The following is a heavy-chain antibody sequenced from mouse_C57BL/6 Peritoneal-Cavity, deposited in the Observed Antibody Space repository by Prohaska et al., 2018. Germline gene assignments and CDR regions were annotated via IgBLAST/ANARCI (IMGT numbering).Heavy chain of an antibody. CDR3: ARGEWFSY. CDR2: IYPGNGDT. Sequence: QAYLQQSGAELVRPVASVKMSCKASGYTFTSYNMHWLKQTPRQGLEWIGSIYPGNGDTSYNQKFKGKATLTVDKSSSTAYMQLSSLTSEDSAVYFCARGEWFSYWGQGTLVTVSA. J-gene: IGHJ3*01. CDR1: GYTFTSYN. V-gene: IGHV1-12*01.